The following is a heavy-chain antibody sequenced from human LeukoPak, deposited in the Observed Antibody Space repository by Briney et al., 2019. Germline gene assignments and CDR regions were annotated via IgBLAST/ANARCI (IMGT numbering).Heavy chain of an antibody. CDR2: IGAYNGNT. Sequence: ASVKVSCKASGYTFTSYGISWVRQAPGQGLEWMGWIGAYNGNTNYAQKLQGRVTMTTDTSTSTAYMELRSLRSDDTAVYYCARDRYSSSWYEGFDYWGQGTLVTVSS. CDR3: ARDRYSSSWYEGFDY. J-gene: IGHJ4*02. CDR1: GYTFTSYG. V-gene: IGHV1-18*01. D-gene: IGHD6-13*01.